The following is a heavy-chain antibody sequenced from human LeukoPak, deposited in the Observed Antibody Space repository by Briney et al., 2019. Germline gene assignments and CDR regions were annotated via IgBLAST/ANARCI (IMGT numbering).Heavy chain of an antibody. CDR1: GFTFSIYV. CDR3: AKPLHDYGDSYFDY. V-gene: IGHV3-23*01. J-gene: IGHJ4*02. D-gene: IGHD4-17*01. Sequence: GGSLRLSCAASGFTFSIYVMTWVRQAPGKGLEWVSAIGGRGGKTYYAGSVNGRFTISRDNSKNTLYLQMNSLRAEDTAVYYCAKPLHDYGDSYFDYWGQGTLVTVSS. CDR2: IGGRGGKT.